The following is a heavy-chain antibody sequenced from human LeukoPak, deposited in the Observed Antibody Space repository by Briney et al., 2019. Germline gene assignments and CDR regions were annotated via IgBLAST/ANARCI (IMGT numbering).Heavy chain of an antibody. CDR1: GFTFNSYG. CDR3: AKGHGDYGPQGFDP. CDR2: ISYDGSNK. V-gene: IGHV3-30*18. J-gene: IGHJ5*02. Sequence: GGSLRLSCAASGFTFNSYGMHWVRQAPGKGLEWVAVISYDGSNKYYADSVKGRFTISRDDSKNTLSLQMNSLRAEDTAVYYCAKGHGDYGPQGFDPWGQGTLVTVSS. D-gene: IGHD4-17*01.